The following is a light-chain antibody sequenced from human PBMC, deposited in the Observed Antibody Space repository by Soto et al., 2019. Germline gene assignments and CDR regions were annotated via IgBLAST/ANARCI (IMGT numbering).Light chain of an antibody. CDR2: GAS. V-gene: IGKV3-20*01. J-gene: IGKJ3*01. CDR1: QSVTSRN. Sequence: EIVLTQSPGTLSLSPGERATLSCRASQSVTSRNLAWYQQKPGQAPRLLISGASSGATGIPDRFSGSGSGTDFTLTISRLEPEDFAVYYCQQYGSSPFTFGPGTKVDIK. CDR3: QQYGSSPFT.